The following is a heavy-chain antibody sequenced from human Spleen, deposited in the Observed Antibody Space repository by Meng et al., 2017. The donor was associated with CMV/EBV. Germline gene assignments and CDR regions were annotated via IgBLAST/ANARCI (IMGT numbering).Heavy chain of an antibody. CDR2: IYYSGST. CDR3: ARDSGGGFDP. J-gene: IGHJ5*02. CDR1: GGSISSYY. Sequence: ESLKISCTVSGGSISSYYWSWIRQPPGKGLEWIGYIYYSGSTNYNPSLKSRVTISVDTSKNQFSLKLSSVTAADTAVYYCARDSGGGFDPWGQGTLVTVSS. D-gene: IGHD3-16*01. V-gene: IGHV4-59*01.